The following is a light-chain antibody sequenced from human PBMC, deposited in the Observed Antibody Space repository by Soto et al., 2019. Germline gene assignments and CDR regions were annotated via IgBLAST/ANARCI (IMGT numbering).Light chain of an antibody. J-gene: IGKJ1*01. CDR2: HAS. Sequence: DIQMTQSPSTLSGSVGYRFTITCRASQSVRSWLAWYQQKPGRAPKFLIYHASSLQSGVPSRFSGSGSGTDFTLTISSLQPEDFEAYYCQQSYSNPWTFGQGTKVDIK. CDR1: QSVRSW. CDR3: QQSYSNPWT. V-gene: IGKV1-5*01.